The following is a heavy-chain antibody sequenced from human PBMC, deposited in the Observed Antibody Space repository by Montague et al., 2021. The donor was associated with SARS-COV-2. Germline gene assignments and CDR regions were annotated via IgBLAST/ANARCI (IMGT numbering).Heavy chain of an antibody. CDR1: GWSFSGYY. D-gene: IGHD4-17*01. Sequence: ETLSLPCAVYGWSFSGYYWSWLRQPPGKGLEWIGEINHSGSTNYHPSLKSRVNISVDTSKNQFSLKMSSVTAADTAVYYCARGRTVTTFYYYYYYGMDVWGQGTTVTVSS. CDR2: INHSGST. CDR3: ARGRTVTTFYYYYYYGMDV. J-gene: IGHJ6*02. V-gene: IGHV4-34*01.